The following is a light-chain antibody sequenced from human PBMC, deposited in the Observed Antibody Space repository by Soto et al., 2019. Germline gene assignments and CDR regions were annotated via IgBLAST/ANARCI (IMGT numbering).Light chain of an antibody. V-gene: IGLV2-8*01. CDR2: EVN. CDR1: SSDVGDSNY. J-gene: IGLJ3*02. Sequence: QSVLTQPPSASGSLGQSVTISCTGTSSDVGDSNYVSWYKQHPGKAPKLIIYEVNQRPSGVPDRFSGSKSGNTASLTVSGLQADDEADYYCSSYAGSNHWVFGGGTKVNVL. CDR3: SSYAGSNHWV.